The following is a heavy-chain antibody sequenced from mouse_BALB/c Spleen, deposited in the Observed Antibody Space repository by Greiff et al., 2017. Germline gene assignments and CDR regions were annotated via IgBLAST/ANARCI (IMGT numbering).Heavy chain of an antibody. V-gene: IGHV2-9*02. Sequence: VKLMESGPGLVAPSQSLSITCTVSGFSLTSYGVHWVRQPPGKGLEWLGVIWAGGSTNYNSALMSRLSISKDNSKSQVFLKMNSLQTDDTAMYYCARDGYYLFAYWGQGTLVTVSA. D-gene: IGHD2-3*01. CDR1: GFSLTSYG. J-gene: IGHJ3*01. CDR3: ARDGYYLFAY. CDR2: IWAGGST.